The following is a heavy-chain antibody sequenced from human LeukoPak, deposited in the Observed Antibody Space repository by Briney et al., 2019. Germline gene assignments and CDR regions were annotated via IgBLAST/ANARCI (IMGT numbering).Heavy chain of an antibody. CDR1: GGSISSSSHH. J-gene: IGHJ4*02. Sequence: PSETLSLTCTVSGGSISSSSHHWSWVRQPPGKGLEWIGSIYYSGNTYYNPSLKSRLTISVDTSKNQFSLKLTSVTAADTAVYYCTREHSSSSDYWGQGTLVTVSS. V-gene: IGHV4-39*02. CDR2: IYYSGNT. CDR3: TREHSSSSDY. D-gene: IGHD6-6*01.